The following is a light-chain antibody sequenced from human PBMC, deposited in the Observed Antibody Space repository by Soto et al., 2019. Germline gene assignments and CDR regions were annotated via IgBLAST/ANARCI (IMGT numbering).Light chain of an antibody. CDR3: SSYTTSNTPLYV. V-gene: IGLV2-14*01. J-gene: IGLJ1*01. Sequence: ALAQPASVSGSPGQSITISCTGTSSDTAGYNYVSWYQQHPGKAPKLMIYEVSNRPSGVSNRFSGSQSGNTASLTISGLQAEDEANYYCSSYTTSNTPLYVFGTGTKV. CDR1: SSDTAGYNY. CDR2: EVS.